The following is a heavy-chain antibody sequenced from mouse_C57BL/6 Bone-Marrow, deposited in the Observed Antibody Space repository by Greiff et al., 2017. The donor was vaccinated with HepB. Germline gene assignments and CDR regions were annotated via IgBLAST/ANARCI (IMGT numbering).Heavy chain of an antibody. CDR2: INPNNGGT. D-gene: IGHD2-1*01. J-gene: IGHJ1*03. V-gene: IGHV1-26*01. CDR3: ARAYGNCYWYFDV. Sequence: EVQLQQSGPELVKPGASVKISCKASGYTFTDYYMNWVKQSHGKSLEWIGDINPNNGGTSYNQKFKGKATLTVDKSSSTAYMELRSLTSDDSAVYYCARAYGNCYWYFDVWGTGTTVTVSS. CDR1: GYTFTDYY.